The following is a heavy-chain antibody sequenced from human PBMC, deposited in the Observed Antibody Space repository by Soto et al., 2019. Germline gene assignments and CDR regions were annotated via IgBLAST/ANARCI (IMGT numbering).Heavy chain of an antibody. D-gene: IGHD2-21*01. J-gene: IGHJ6*02. Sequence: HPGGSLRLSCAASGFTFSSYAMSWVRQAPGKGLEWVSAISGSGGRTYYADSVKGRFTISRDNSKNTVYLQMNSLRAEDTAVYYCANSQLKSCYSSAYYCDGIDFRGQRTTVPVSS. V-gene: IGHV3-23*01. CDR1: GFTFSSYA. CDR2: ISGSGGRT. CDR3: ANSQLKSCYSSAYYCDGIDF.